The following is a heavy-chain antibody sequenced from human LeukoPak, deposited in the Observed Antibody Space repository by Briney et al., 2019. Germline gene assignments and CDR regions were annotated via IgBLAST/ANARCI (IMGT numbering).Heavy chain of an antibody. V-gene: IGHV3-23*01. CDR3: AKDEGYCSGGSCYYFDY. CDR1: GFTFSSYA. CDR2: ISGSGGST. D-gene: IGHD2-15*01. Sequence: GGSLRLSCAASGFTFSSYAMSWVRQAAGKGLEWVSAISGSGGSTYYADSVKGRFTISRDNSKNTLYLQMNSLRAEDTAVYYCAKDEGYCSGGSCYYFDYWGQGTLVTVSS. J-gene: IGHJ4*02.